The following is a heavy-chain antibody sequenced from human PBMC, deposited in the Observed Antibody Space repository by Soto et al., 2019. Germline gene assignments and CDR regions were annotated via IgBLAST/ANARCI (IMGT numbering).Heavy chain of an antibody. D-gene: IGHD2-2*01. CDR2: IYYSGST. CDR1: GGSISSGGYY. V-gene: IGHV4-31*03. J-gene: IGHJ4*02. Sequence: PSETLSLTCTVSGGSISSGGYYWSWVRQHPGKGLEWIGYIYYSGSTYYNPSLKSRVTISVDTSKNQFSLKLSSVTAADTAVYYCARRGSSTSYLGFDYWGQGTLVTVSS. CDR3: ARRGSSTSYLGFDY.